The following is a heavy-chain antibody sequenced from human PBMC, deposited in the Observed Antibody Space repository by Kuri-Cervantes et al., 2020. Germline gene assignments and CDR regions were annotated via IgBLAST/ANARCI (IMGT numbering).Heavy chain of an antibody. J-gene: IGHJ4*02. CDR1: GGTFTRDA. D-gene: IGHD3-22*01. V-gene: IGHV1-69*05. Sequence: SVKVSCKASGGTFTRDAISWVRQAPGQGLEWMGGIIPIFGAANYAQKFQGRVTIATDESTSTAYMELSSLISEDTAVYYCARALHSGYDSSGYYNYWGQGTLVTVSS. CDR2: IIPIFGAA. CDR3: ARALHSGYDSSGYYNY.